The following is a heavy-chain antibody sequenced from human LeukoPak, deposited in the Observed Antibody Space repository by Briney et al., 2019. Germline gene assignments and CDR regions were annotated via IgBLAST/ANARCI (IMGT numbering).Heavy chain of an antibody. V-gene: IGHV3-53*01. CDR3: ARVDGDSSGYLDY. Sequence: PGGSLRLSCAASGFTVSSNYMSWVRQAPGKGLEWVSVIYSGGSTYYADSVKGRFTISRDNSKNTLYLQMNSLRAEDTAVYYCARVDGDSSGYLDYWGQGTLVTVSS. J-gene: IGHJ4*02. D-gene: IGHD3-22*01. CDR1: GFTVSSNY. CDR2: IYSGGST.